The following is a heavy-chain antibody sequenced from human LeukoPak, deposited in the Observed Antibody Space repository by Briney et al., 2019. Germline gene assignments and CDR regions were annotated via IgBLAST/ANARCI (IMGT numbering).Heavy chain of an antibody. Sequence: GASVKVSCKASGYTFTSYGIRWVRQAPGQGLEWMGWISAYNGNTNYAQKLQGRVTMTTNTSTSTAYMEPRSLRSDDTAVYYCARGPTYDFWSGYSTHTFYYWGQGTLVTVSS. CDR3: ARGPTYDFWSGYSTHTFYY. CDR2: ISAYNGNT. CDR1: GYTFTSYG. V-gene: IGHV1-18*01. D-gene: IGHD3-3*01. J-gene: IGHJ4*02.